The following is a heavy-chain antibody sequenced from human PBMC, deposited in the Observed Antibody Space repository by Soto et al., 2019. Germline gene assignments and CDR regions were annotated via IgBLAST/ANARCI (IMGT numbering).Heavy chain of an antibody. V-gene: IGHV3-23*01. D-gene: IGHD3-10*01. CDR1: GFTFSSYA. Sequence: EVQLLESGGGLVQPGGSLRLSCAASGFTFSSYAMSWVRQSPGKGLEWGSAISGSGGSTYYADSEKGRFTISKDNSKTSVFLQRITGSTDDTAAYYCVNCTQGVNENAYNGYWGQGTIFTVSS. CDR3: VNCTQGVNENAYNGY. J-gene: IGHJ4*02. CDR2: ISGSGGST.